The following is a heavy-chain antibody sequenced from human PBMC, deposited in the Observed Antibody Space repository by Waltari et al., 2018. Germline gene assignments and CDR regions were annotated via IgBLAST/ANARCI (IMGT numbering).Heavy chain of an antibody. D-gene: IGHD2-15*01. CDR1: GGSFSSYA. CDR2: IIPILGTA. V-gene: IGHV1-69*01. Sequence: QVQLVQSGAEVKKPGSSVKVSCKASGGSFSSYAISWVRQAPGQGLEWMGGIIPILGTANYARNFQGRVTITADESTSTAYMELSSLRSEDTAVYYCARATRGGNVFDYWGQGTLVAVSS. CDR3: ARATRGGNVFDY. J-gene: IGHJ4*02.